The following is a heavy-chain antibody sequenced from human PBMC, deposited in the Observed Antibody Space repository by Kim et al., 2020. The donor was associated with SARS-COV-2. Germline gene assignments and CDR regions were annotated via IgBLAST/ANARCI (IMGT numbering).Heavy chain of an antibody. D-gene: IGHD3-3*01. CDR2: ISYDGSNK. V-gene: IGHV3-30*18. CDR3: AKGNYDFWSGYYPDYYYYGMDV. CDR1: GFTFSSYG. J-gene: IGHJ6*02. Sequence: GGSLRLSCAASGFTFSSYGMHWVRQAPGKGLEWVAVISYDGSNKYYADSVKGRFTISRDNSKNTLYLQMNSLRAEDTAVYYCAKGNYDFWSGYYPDYYYYGMDVWGQGTTVTVSS.